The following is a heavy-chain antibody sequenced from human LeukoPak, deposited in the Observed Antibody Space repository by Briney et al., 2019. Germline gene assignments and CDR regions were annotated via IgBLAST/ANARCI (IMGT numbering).Heavy chain of an antibody. V-gene: IGHV3-23*01. J-gene: IGHJ4*02. CDR3: GRYGYNKGWFDY. D-gene: IGHD5-24*01. Sequence: GGSLRLSCAASGFTFSSYAMSWVRQAPGKGLEWVSAISCSGGSTYYPDSVKGRFTISRDNSKNPLYLQMNSLRAEDTAVYYCGRYGYNKGWFDYWGQGTLVTVSS. CDR2: ISCSGGST. CDR1: GFTFSSYA.